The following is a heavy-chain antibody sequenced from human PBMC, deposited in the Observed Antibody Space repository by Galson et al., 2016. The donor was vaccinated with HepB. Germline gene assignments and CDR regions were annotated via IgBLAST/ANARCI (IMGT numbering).Heavy chain of an antibody. CDR1: GLRFSSYG. CDR2: ISHDGRKK. J-gene: IGHJ4*02. CDR3: AKAKLWFGELLPGD. V-gene: IGHV3-30*18. Sequence: SLRLSCAASGLRFSSYGMHWVRQAPGKGLEWVAVISHDGRKKYYGDSVQGRFTISRDNSKNTLYLHMNSLRAEDTAVYYRAKAKLWFGELLPGDWGQGTLVIVSS. D-gene: IGHD3-10*01.